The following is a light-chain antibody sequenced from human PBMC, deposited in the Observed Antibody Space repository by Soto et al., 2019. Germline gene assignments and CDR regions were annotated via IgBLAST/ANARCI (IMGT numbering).Light chain of an antibody. Sequence: EIVLTQSPATLSLSPGERATLSCRASQSVSSYLAWYQQKPVQAPRLLIYDASNSATGIPARFSGSGSGTDFTLTISSLEPEDFAVYYCQQRSNWPTFGGGTKVEIK. CDR1: QSVSSY. J-gene: IGKJ4*01. CDR3: QQRSNWPT. V-gene: IGKV3-11*01. CDR2: DAS.